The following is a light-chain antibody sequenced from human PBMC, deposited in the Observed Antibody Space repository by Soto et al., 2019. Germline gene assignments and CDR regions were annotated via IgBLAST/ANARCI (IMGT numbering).Light chain of an antibody. CDR3: QQSYSTPRT. CDR2: GAS. CDR1: QTFSNSF. J-gene: IGKJ1*01. Sequence: IVLTHAPATLSLSPLERATLSFMASQTFSNSFLSWFQQIPGQAPRLLIYGASMRATGIPDRFSGSGSGTDFTLTISRLEPEDFATYYCQQSYSTPRTFGQGTKVDIK. V-gene: IGKV3D-20*02.